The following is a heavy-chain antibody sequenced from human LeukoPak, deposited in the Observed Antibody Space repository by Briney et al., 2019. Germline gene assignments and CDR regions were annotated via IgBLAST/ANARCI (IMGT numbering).Heavy chain of an antibody. D-gene: IGHD3-10*01. CDR1: GYTFTSYA. V-gene: IGHV1-3*01. CDR3: ARGPPGGSGIVLDP. J-gene: IGHJ5*02. Sequence: GASAKVSCKASGYTFTSYAMHWVRQAPGQRLEWMGWINAGNGNTKYSQKFQGRVTITRDTSASTAYMELSSLRSEDTAVYYCARGPPGGSGIVLDPWGQGTLVTVSS. CDR2: INAGNGNT.